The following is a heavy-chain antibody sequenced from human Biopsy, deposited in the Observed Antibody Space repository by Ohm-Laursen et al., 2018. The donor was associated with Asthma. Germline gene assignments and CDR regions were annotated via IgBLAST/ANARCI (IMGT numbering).Heavy chain of an antibody. D-gene: IGHD3-10*01. CDR2: IYYTGSD. CDR3: ARGPNYHGSGRAPIGMDV. Sequence: GTLSLTCTVSGGSVSTGSYYWSWIRQPPGKGLEWLGYIYYTGSDNYNPSLKSRVTISVDTSKDQFSLRLNSVTAADTAVYYCARGPNYHGSGRAPIGMDVWGQGTTVTVSS. J-gene: IGHJ6*02. V-gene: IGHV4-61*01. CDR1: GGSVSTGSYY.